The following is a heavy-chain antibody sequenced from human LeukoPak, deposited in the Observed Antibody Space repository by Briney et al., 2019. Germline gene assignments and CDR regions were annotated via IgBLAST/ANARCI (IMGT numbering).Heavy chain of an antibody. V-gene: IGHV1-69*01. CDR3: ARALELGYCSGGSCRSQVKANYYYGMDV. J-gene: IGHJ6*02. Sequence: GASVKVSCKASGGTFSSYAISWERQAPGQGLEWMGGIIPIFGTANYAQKFQGRVTITADESTSTAYMELSSLRSEDTAVYYCARALELGYCSGGSCRSQVKANYYYGMDVWGQGTTVTVSS. D-gene: IGHD2-15*01. CDR1: GGTFSSYA. CDR2: IIPIFGTA.